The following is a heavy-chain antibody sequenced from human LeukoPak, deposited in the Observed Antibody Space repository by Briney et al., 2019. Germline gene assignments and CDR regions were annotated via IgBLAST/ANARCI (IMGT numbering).Heavy chain of an antibody. J-gene: IGHJ4*02. Sequence: SETLSLTCTVSGGSISRYYWSWIRQPPGKGLEWIGYISYSGSTNYNPSLKSRVTISVDTSKNQFSLKLNSVTATDTAVYYCARHSGSYYDNYDYWGQGALVTVSS. CDR2: ISYSGST. V-gene: IGHV4-59*08. CDR1: GGSISRYY. CDR3: ARHSGSYYDNYDY. D-gene: IGHD1-26*01.